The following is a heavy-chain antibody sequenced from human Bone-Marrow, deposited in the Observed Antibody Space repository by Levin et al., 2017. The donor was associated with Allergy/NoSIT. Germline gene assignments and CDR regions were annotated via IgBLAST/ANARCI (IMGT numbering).Heavy chain of an antibody. Sequence: GASVKVSCKASGYTFIGYYMHWVRQAPGEGLEWMGWININSGATHYAQKFQGRVTMTRDTSISTAYMELSGLRSDDTAVYYCARDHILDCSGGNCYGDAFDIWGQGTMVTVSS. CDR3: ARDHILDCSGGNCYGDAFDI. CDR1: GYTFIGYY. D-gene: IGHD2-15*01. J-gene: IGHJ3*02. CDR2: ININSGAT. V-gene: IGHV1-2*02.